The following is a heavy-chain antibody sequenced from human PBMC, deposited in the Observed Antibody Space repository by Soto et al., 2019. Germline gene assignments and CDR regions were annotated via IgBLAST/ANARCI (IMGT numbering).Heavy chain of an antibody. CDR3: AHRPTSTEDFYFDY. V-gene: IGHV2-5*01. CDR1: GFSLTTSGVA. J-gene: IGHJ4*02. Sequence: ITLTESGPTLVTPTQTLTLTCSFSGFSLTTSGVAVGWFRQPPGKAPEWLALIYWNDDKRYSPSLRSRLIVTGDSSKNQVVLTLADVDAADSGTYYCAHRPTSTEDFYFDYWGQGTLVTVSS. CDR2: IYWNDDK.